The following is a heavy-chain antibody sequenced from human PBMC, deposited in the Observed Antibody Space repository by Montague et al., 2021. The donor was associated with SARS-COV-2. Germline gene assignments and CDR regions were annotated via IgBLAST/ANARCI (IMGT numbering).Heavy chain of an antibody. J-gene: IGHJ6*03. V-gene: IGHV4-34*01. CDR1: GGSFSGYH. CDR2: INHGGIT. D-gene: IGHD3-10*01. Sequence: SETLSLTCAVYGGSFSGYHWNWIRQPPGKGLEWIGEINHGGITNYNPSLKSRLTISADTSKNQFSLKLTSVAAADTAVYYCARLRDGVVPSPILGVGPYYSYYFIDVXGKGTTVTVSS. CDR3: ARLRDGVVPSPILGVGPYYSYYFIDV.